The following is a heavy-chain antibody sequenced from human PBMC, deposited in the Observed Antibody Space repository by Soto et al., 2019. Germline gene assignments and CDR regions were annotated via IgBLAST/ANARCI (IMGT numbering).Heavy chain of an antibody. CDR3: ARDRIAAPPVHYYYGRAV. V-gene: IGHV3-21*01. Sequence: PGGSLRLSCAASGFTFSSYSMNWVRQAPGKGLEWVSSISSSSSYIYYADSVKGRFTISRDNAKNSLYLQMNSLRAEDTAVYYCARDRIAAPPVHYYYGRAVWGQGTTVTVYS. D-gene: IGHD6-13*01. CDR2: ISSSSSYI. J-gene: IGHJ6*02. CDR1: GFTFSSYS.